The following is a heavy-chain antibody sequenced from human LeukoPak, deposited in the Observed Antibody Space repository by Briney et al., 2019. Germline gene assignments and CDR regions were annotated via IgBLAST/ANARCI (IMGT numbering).Heavy chain of an antibody. CDR2: ISYDGSNE. J-gene: IGHJ4*02. V-gene: IGHV3-30*18. CDR3: AKERDYGPADY. Sequence: GGSLRLSCAASGFAFSSYVVHWVRQAPGKGLEWVAVISYDGSNEYYTDSVKGRFTISRDNSKNTMYLQMNSLRAEDTAIYYCAKERDYGPADYWGQGTLVTVSS. CDR1: GFAFSSYV. D-gene: IGHD4/OR15-4a*01.